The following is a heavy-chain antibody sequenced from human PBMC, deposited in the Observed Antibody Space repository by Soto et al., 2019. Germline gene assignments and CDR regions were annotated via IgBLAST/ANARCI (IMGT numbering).Heavy chain of an antibody. CDR3: ARSFGGYSYGPYYYGMDV. CDR1: GGTFSSYA. J-gene: IGHJ6*02. D-gene: IGHD5-18*01. CDR2: IIPIFGTA. Sequence: VKVSCKGSGGTFSSYAISGVNQAPGQGREWMGRIIPIFGTANYAQKFQGRVTITADESTSTAYRERSSLRSEDTAVYSSARSFGGYSYGPYYYGMDVWGQGTTVTV. V-gene: IGHV1-69*13.